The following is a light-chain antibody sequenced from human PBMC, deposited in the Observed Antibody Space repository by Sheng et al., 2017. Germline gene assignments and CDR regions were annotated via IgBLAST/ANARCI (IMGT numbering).Light chain of an antibody. V-gene: IGKV1-5*03. Sequence: DVQMTQSPSTLSASVGDRVIITCRASQSISHFLAWYQQKPGEAPKLLIYKASILQIGVPSRFSGSGSGTEFTLTITSLQPDDFATYHCQQYNNDPYTFGQGTKLEVK. CDR2: KAS. CDR3: QQYNNDPYT. CDR1: QSISHF. J-gene: IGKJ2*01.